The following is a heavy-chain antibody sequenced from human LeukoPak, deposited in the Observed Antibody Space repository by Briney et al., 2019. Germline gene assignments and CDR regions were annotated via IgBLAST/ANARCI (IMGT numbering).Heavy chain of an antibody. Sequence: GGSLRFSCAASGFTFDDYGMSWVRQAPGKGLEWVSGINWNGGSTGYADSVKGRFTISRDNSKNTLYLQMNSLTSEDTAVYYCAKVKTDILIPDSWGQGTLVTVSS. D-gene: IGHD2-21*02. CDR1: GFTFDDYG. CDR3: AKVKTDILIPDS. CDR2: INWNGGST. J-gene: IGHJ5*01. V-gene: IGHV3-20*04.